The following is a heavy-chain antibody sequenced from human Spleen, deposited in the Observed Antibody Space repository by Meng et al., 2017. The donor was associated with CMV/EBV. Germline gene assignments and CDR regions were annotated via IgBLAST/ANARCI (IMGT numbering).Heavy chain of an antibody. CDR2: IYWDDDK. CDR3: AHVEMATPFDY. D-gene: IGHD5-24*01. CDR1: GFSLKSGAMG. V-gene: IGHV2-5*02. Sequence: TCNFSGFSLKSGAMGVGWIRQPPGKALEWLALIYWDDDKRYSPSLKSRLTITKDASKNQVVLIMTDMDPVDTATYYCAHVEMATPFDYWGQGTLVTVSS. J-gene: IGHJ4*02.